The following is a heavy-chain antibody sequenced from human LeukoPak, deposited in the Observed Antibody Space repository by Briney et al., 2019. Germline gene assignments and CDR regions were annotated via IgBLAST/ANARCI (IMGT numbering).Heavy chain of an antibody. J-gene: IGHJ4*02. D-gene: IGHD6-13*01. V-gene: IGHV3-15*01. Sequence: GGSLRLSCAASGFTFSSYSMNWVRQAPGKGLEWVGRIKSKTDGGTTDYAAPVKGRFTISRDNSKNTLYLQMNSLRAEDTAVYYCARGVGIAAAGTLIARPFDYWGQGTLVTVSS. CDR3: ARGVGIAAAGTLIARPFDY. CDR1: GFTFSSYS. CDR2: IKSKTDGGTT.